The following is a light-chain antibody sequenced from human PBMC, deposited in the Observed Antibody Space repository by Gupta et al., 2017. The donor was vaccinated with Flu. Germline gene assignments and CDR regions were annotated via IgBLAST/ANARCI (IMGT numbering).Light chain of an antibody. Sequence: VTLGQSASISCSPSQSRVHGDGNTYLTWFHQRPGQPPRLLIYESSHRGSGVPDRFSGSGAGTDFTFNIRRVEAEDVGIYYCTQAQQFPCTFGQGTKLEIK. J-gene: IGKJ2*02. V-gene: IGKV2-24*01. CDR1: QSRVHGDGNTY. CDR3: TQAQQFPCT. CDR2: ESS.